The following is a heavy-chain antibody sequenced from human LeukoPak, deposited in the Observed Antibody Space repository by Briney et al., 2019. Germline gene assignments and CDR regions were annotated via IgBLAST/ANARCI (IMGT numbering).Heavy chain of an antibody. CDR3: ASHSGRYDFWSGYYLGWFDP. Sequence: SETLSLTCTVSGGSISSSSYYWGWIRQPPGKGLEWIGSIYYSGSTYYNPSLKSRVTISVDTSKNQFSPKLSSVTAADTAVYYCASHSGRYDFWSGYYLGWFDPWGQGTLVTVSS. D-gene: IGHD3-3*01. CDR2: IYYSGST. V-gene: IGHV4-39*01. J-gene: IGHJ5*02. CDR1: GGSISSSSYY.